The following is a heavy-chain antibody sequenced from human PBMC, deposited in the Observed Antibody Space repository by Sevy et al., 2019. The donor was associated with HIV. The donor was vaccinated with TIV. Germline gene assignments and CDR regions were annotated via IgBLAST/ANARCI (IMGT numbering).Heavy chain of an antibody. V-gene: IGHV3-23*01. CDR3: AKEKGLTTVVTPTGFDY. Sequence: GGSLRLSCAASGFTFSSYAMSWVRQAPGKGLEWVSAISGSGGSTYYADSVKGRLTISRDNSKNTLYLQMNSLRAEDTAVYYCAKEKGLTTVVTPTGFDYWGQGTLVTVSS. CDR1: GFTFSSYA. J-gene: IGHJ4*02. CDR2: ISGSGGST. D-gene: IGHD4-17*01.